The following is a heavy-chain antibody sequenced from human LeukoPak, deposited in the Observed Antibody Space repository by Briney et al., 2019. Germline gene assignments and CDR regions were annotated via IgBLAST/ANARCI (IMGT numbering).Heavy chain of an antibody. D-gene: IGHD4-17*01. CDR3: AREYYGDYGLFDP. V-gene: IGHV1-8*01. CDR2: MNPNSGNT. Sequence: GASVKVSCKASGCTFTSYDINWVRQATGQGLEWMGWMNPNSGNTGYAQRFQGRVTMTRNTSISTAYMEMSSLRSEDTAVYYCAREYYGDYGLFDPWGQGTLATVSS. CDR1: GCTFTSYD. J-gene: IGHJ5*02.